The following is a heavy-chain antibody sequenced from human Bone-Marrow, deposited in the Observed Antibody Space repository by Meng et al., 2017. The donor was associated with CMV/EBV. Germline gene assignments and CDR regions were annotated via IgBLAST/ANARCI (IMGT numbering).Heavy chain of an antibody. Sequence: GSLRLSCTVSGGSISSYYWSWIRQPPGKGLEWIGYIYYSGSTNYNPSLKSRVTISVDTSKNQFSLKLSSLTAADTAVYYCARDSLVGATYNWFDPWGQGTLVTVSS. CDR3: ARDSLVGATYNWFDP. V-gene: IGHV4-59*01. CDR2: IYYSGST. D-gene: IGHD1-26*01. CDR1: GGSISSYY. J-gene: IGHJ5*02.